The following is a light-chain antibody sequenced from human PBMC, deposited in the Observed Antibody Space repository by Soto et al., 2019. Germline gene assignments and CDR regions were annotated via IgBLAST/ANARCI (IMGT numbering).Light chain of an antibody. Sequence: QSVLTQPPSASGTPGQRVTMSCSGSSSNIGHNSVNWYQQLPGTAPKLLIYSNSHRPSGVPDRFSGSKSGTSASLAISGLQSEDEADYYCGAWDDSLTGSWVFGGGTKLTVL. CDR3: GAWDDSLTGSWV. V-gene: IGLV1-44*01. CDR2: SNS. J-gene: IGLJ3*02. CDR1: SSNIGHNS.